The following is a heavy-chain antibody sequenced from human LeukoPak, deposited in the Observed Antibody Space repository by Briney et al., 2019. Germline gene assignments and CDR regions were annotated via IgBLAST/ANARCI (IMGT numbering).Heavy chain of an antibody. CDR3: ARHFYDSSGTDY. V-gene: IGHV4-39*01. CDR1: GGSISSSSYY. CDR2: IYYSGST. D-gene: IGHD3-22*01. Sequence: SETLSLTCTVSGGSISSSSYYWGWIRQPPGKGLEWIGSIYYSGSTYYNPSLKSRVTISVDTSKNQFSLKLSSVTAADTAVYYYARHFYDSSGTDYWGQGTLVTVSS. J-gene: IGHJ4*02.